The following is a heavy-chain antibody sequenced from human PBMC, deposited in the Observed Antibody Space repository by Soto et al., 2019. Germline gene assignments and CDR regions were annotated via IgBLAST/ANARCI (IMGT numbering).Heavy chain of an antibody. J-gene: IGHJ4*02. Sequence: TLSVTCTVSGGSIISGDSCWTWIRQPPGKGLEWIGNICYSGRTYYNPSLKSRVSISEDTSKNHFSLRLSSVTAADTAVYYCARDARGIFTHFDYCGQGTLVTVSS. CDR2: ICYSGRT. CDR3: ARDARGIFTHFDY. V-gene: IGHV4-30-4*08. CDR1: GGSIISGDSC. D-gene: IGHD3-10*01.